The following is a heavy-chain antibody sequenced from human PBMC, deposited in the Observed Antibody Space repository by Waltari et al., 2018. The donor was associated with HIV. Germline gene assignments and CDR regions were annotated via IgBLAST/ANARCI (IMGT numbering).Heavy chain of an antibody. CDR3: ARHIGYSPDYFDY. J-gene: IGHJ4*02. D-gene: IGHD5-18*01. CDR2: IYYSGTT. CDR1: GGSISSSTYY. Sequence: QLQLQESGPGLVKPSETLSLTCTVSGGSISSSTYYWGWIRQPPGKGLEWIGSIYYSGTTSYIPPLKSRVTVSVDTSKTQFSLKLSSVTAADTAVYYCARHIGYSPDYFDYWGQGTLVTVSS. V-gene: IGHV4-39*01.